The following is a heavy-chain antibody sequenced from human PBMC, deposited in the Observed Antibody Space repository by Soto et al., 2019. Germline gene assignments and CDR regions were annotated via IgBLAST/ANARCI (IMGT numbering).Heavy chain of an antibody. Sequence: EVQLVESGGGLVQPGGSLRLSCAASGFTFSSYWMPWVRQPPGKGLVWVSRINSDGSSTTYADSVKGRFTISRDNAKNTLYLQMNSLRAEDTAVYYCARVETCSSTSCYSVFDYWGQGTLVTVSS. CDR1: GFTFSSYW. V-gene: IGHV3-74*03. CDR2: INSDGSST. CDR3: ARVETCSSTSCYSVFDY. D-gene: IGHD2-2*01. J-gene: IGHJ4*02.